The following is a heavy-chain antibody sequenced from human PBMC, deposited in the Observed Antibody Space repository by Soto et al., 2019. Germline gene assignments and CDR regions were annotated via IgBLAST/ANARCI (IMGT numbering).Heavy chain of an antibody. V-gene: IGHV5-51*01. CDR3: ARHWGYYDFWSGPVSYYYYYGMDV. D-gene: IGHD3-3*01. CDR2: IYPGDSDT. Sequence: RGSLKISCKGSGYSFTSYWIGWVRQMPGKGLEWMGIIYPGDSDTRYSPSFQGQVTISADKSISTAYLQWSSLKASDTAMYYCARHWGYYDFWSGPVSYYYYYGMDVWGQGTTVTVSS. J-gene: IGHJ6*02. CDR1: GYSFTSYW.